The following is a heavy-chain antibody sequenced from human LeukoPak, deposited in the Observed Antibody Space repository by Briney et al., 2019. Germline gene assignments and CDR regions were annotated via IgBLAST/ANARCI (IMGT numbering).Heavy chain of an antibody. V-gene: IGHV1-8*01. CDR3: ARVLADEDIVVVPAATDAFDI. CDR2: MNPNSGNT. CDR1: GYTFTSYD. D-gene: IGHD2-2*01. Sequence: ASVKVSCKASGYTFTSYDINWVRQATGQGLEWMGWMNPNSGNTGYAQKFQGRVTMTRNTSISTAYMELSGLRSEDTAVYYCARVLADEDIVVVPAATDAFDIWGQGTMVTVSS. J-gene: IGHJ3*02.